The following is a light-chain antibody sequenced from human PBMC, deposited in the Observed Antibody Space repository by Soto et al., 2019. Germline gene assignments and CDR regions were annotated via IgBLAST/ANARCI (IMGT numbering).Light chain of an antibody. Sequence: DMEMTQSPSSLSASVGDRVTITCRASQSISNYLNWYQHKPGKVTKHMIYAASSLQSGVPTRFSGSGSGTDFTLTINSLQPEDFATYYCQQSYGTPLTFGGGTKIEIK. CDR2: AAS. CDR1: QSISNY. J-gene: IGKJ4*01. CDR3: QQSYGTPLT. V-gene: IGKV1-39*01.